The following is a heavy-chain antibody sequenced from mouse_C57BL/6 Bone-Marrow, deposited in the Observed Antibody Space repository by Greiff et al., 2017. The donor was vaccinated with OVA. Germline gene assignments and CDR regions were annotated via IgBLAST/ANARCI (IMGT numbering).Heavy chain of an antibody. CDR3: ARPPYYYGSSYWDFDV. CDR1: GFTFSDYG. V-gene: IGHV5-17*01. D-gene: IGHD1-1*01. CDR2: ISSGSSTI. Sequence: EVKVVESGGGLVKPGGSLKLSCAASGFTFSDYGMHWVRQAPEKGLEWVAYISSGSSTIYYADTVKGRFTISRDNAKNTLFLQMTSLRSEDTAMYYCARPPYYYGSSYWDFDVWGTGTTVTVSS. J-gene: IGHJ1*03.